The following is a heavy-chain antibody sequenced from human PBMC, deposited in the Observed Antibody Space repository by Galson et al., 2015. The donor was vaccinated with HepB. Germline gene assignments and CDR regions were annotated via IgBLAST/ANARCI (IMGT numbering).Heavy chain of an antibody. Sequence: CAASGFTFNTYAIHWVRQAPGKGLEWVAVISYDGTNKYYANSVKGRFTISRDNSKNTLHLQMSSLRAEDTAVYYCARELDLWFGDSWDGGFFDLWGRGTLVTVSS. D-gene: IGHD3-10*01. V-gene: IGHV3-30-3*01. J-gene: IGHJ2*01. CDR2: ISYDGTNK. CDR3: ARELDLWFGDSWDGGFFDL. CDR1: GFTFNTYA.